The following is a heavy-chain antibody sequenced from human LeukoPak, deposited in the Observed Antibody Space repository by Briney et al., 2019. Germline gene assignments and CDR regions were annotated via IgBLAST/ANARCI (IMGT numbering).Heavy chain of an antibody. Sequence: PSETLSLTCTVSGGSISSSSYYWGWIRQPPGKGLEWIGSIYYSGSTNYNPSLKSRVTISVDTSKNQFSLKLSSVTAADTAVYYCATVWRGREGYFDYWGQGTLVTVSS. D-gene: IGHD1-26*01. J-gene: IGHJ4*02. V-gene: IGHV4-39*07. CDR1: GGSISSSSYY. CDR2: IYYSGST. CDR3: ATVWRGREGYFDY.